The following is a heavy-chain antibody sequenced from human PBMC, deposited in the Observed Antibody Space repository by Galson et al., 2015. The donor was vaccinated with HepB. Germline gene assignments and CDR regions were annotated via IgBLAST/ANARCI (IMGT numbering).Heavy chain of an antibody. D-gene: IGHD4-23*01. Sequence: SLRLSCAASGFTFSNAWMSWVRQAPGKGLEWVGRIKSKTDGGTTDYAAPVKGRFTISRDDSKNTLYLQMNSLKTEDTAVYYCTTDLAASTVEDPPFDYWGQGTLVTVSS. CDR1: GFTFSNAW. J-gene: IGHJ4*02. V-gene: IGHV3-15*01. CDR2: IKSKTDGGTT. CDR3: TTDLAASTVEDPPFDY.